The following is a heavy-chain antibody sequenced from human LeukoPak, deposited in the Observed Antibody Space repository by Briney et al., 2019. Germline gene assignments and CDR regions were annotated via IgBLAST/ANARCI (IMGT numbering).Heavy chain of an antibody. CDR3: ARVSSYYDILTGYYNHWYFDL. J-gene: IGHJ2*01. V-gene: IGHV4-59*12. D-gene: IGHD3-9*01. Sequence: SETLSLTCTVSGGSINDASWNWIRKPPGQGLEWIGYIYHSGGTNYNPSLKSRVTISLDTSKNQFSLKLSSVTAADTAVYYCARVSSYYDILTGYYNHWYFDLWGRGTLVTVSS. CDR2: IYHSGGT. CDR1: GGSINDAS.